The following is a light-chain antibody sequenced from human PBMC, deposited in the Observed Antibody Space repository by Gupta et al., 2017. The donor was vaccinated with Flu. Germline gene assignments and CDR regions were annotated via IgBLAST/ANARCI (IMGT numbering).Light chain of an antibody. J-gene: IGKJ1*01. CDR3: MQDLHTPPT. CDR2: LGS. Sequence: DTGVTQSLLALSVTPGEPASISCRSSQSLLHTNGYNYLDWYLQKPGQSPQLLIYLGSNRASGVPDRFSGGGSGTTFTLKISRVAAEDVGIYYCMQDLHTPPTFGQGTKVEVK. V-gene: IGKV2-28*01. CDR1: QSLLHTNGYNY.